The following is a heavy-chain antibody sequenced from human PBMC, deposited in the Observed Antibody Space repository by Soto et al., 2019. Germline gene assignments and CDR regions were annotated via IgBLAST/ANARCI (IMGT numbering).Heavy chain of an antibody. CDR3: AKDRSSAGTTVRFDP. CDR1: GFTFSGYA. V-gene: IGHV3-23*01. J-gene: IGHJ5*02. Sequence: EVQLLESGGGLVQPGGSLRLSCAASGFTFSGYAMSWVRQSPGKGLEGVSASSGSGGTTYYADSVKGRFTISRDNSKNTLYLQMNSLRAEDTAIYYCAKDRSSAGTTVRFDPWGQGTLVTVSS. CDR2: SSGSGGTT. D-gene: IGHD1-1*01.